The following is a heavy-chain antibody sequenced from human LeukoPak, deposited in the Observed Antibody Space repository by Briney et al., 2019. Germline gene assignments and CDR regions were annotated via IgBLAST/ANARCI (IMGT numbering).Heavy chain of an antibody. CDR1: GFTFSSYG. V-gene: IGHV3-30*02. CDR3: ARDGAPSWNYYHNYYYMDV. J-gene: IGHJ6*03. D-gene: IGHD1-7*01. CDR2: IRYDGSNK. Sequence: GRSLRLSCAASGFTFSSYGMHWVRQAPGKGLEWVAFIRYDGSNKYYADSVKGRFTISRDNSKNTLYLQMNSLRAEDTAVYYCARDGAPSWNYYHNYYYMDVWGKGTTVTVSS.